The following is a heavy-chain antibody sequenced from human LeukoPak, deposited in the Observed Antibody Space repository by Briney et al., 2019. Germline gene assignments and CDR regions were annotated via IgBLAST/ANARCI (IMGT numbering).Heavy chain of an antibody. CDR1: GYTLTELS. D-gene: IGHD6-19*01. J-gene: IGHJ5*02. V-gene: IGHV1-18*01. CDR2: ISAYNGNT. CDR3: ARVRWLGPNWFDP. Sequence: ASVKVSCKVSGYTLTELSMHWVRQAPGQGLEWMGWISAYNGNTNYAQKLQGRVTMTTDTSTSTAYMELRSLRSDDTAVYYCARVRWLGPNWFDPWGQGTLVTVSS.